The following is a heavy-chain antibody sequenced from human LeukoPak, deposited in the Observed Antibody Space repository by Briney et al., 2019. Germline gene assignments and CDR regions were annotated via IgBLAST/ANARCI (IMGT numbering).Heavy chain of an antibody. J-gene: IGHJ6*02. D-gene: IGHD6-19*01. CDR3: ARAGCRPPCYYYGMDV. CDR2: IGTAGDT. V-gene: IGHV3-13*01. Sequence: GGSLRLSCAASGFTFSSYVMSWVRQAPGKGLEWVSAIGTAGDTYYPGSVKGRFTISRENAKNSLYLQMNSLRAGDTAVYYCARAGCRPPCYYYGMDVWGQGTTVTVSS. CDR1: GFTFSSYV.